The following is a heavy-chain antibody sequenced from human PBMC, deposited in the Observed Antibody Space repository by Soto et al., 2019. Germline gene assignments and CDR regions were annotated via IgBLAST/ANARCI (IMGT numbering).Heavy chain of an antibody. V-gene: IGHV2-5*02. J-gene: IGHJ5*02. CDR1: GFSLSTSGVG. D-gene: IGHD2-2*01. CDR2: IYWDDDK. Sequence: QITLKESGPTLVKPTQTLTLTCTFSGFSLSTSGVGVGWIRQPPGKALEWLALIYWDDDKRYSPSLKSRLTVPKDTSENRVVLTMDSRDPVDTATYSCAHRAGYCSRTSCHGGYNWFDPWGQGTLVTVSS. CDR3: AHRAGYCSRTSCHGGYNWFDP.